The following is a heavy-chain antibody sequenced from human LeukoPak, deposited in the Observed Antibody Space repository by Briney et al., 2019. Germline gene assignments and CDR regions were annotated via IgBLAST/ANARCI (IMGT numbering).Heavy chain of an antibody. D-gene: IGHD3-22*01. CDR1: GFSLSTSAMC. Sequence: SGPTLVNPTQTLTLTCTFSGFSLSTSAMCVSWIRQPPGKPLEWLARVDWDDDKYYSTSLKTRLTISKDTSKSQVVLTMTNMDPVDTATYYCVRSYYYDSSGYFFDYWGQGTLVTVSS. CDR3: VRSYYYDSSGYFFDY. V-gene: IGHV2-70*11. CDR2: VDWDDDK. J-gene: IGHJ4*02.